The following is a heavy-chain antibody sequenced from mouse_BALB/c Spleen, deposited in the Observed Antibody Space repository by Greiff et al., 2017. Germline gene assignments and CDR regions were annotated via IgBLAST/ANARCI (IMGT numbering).Heavy chain of an antibody. CDR2: IWSGGST. V-gene: IGHV2-2*02. CDR1: GFSLTSYG. J-gene: IGHJ4*01. CDR3: ARNGGLRRWVDY. D-gene: IGHD2-4*01. Sequence: VMLVESGPGLVQPSQSLSITCTVSGFSLTSYGVHWVRQSPGKGLEWLGVIWSGGSTDYNAAFISRLSISKDNSKSQVFFKMNSLQANDTAIYYCARNGGLRRWVDYWGQGTSVTVSS.